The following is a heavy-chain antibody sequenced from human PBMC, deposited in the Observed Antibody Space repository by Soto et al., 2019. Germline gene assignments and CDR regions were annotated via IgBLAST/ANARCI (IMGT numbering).Heavy chain of an antibody. J-gene: IGHJ3*01. V-gene: IGHV1-3*01. D-gene: IGHD2-8*02. CDR3: AGDILSVGPRANDAFDV. Sequence: QVQLVQSGAEVRKPGASVNISCRASGFTFSDNLINWVRQAPGQSLEWVGWINPDNGNTRHSQTFQGRVTISRQSSGSIAYVELTGLTSEDTAVYYCAGDILSVGPRANDAFDVWGQGTMVIVSS. CDR1: GFTFSDNL. CDR2: INPDNGNT.